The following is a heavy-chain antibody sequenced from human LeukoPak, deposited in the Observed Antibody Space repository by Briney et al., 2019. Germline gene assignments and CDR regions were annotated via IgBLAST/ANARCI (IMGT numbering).Heavy chain of an antibody. CDR2: INPNSGGT. CDR1: GYTFTCYY. D-gene: IGHD3-22*01. CDR3: ARERRDSSGYYP. V-gene: IGHV1-2*02. J-gene: IGHJ5*02. Sequence: ASVKVSCKASGYTFTCYYMHWVRQAPGQGLEWMGWINPNSGGTNYAQKFQGRVTMTRDTSISTAYMELSRLRSDDTAVYYCARERRDSSGYYPWGQGTLVTVSS.